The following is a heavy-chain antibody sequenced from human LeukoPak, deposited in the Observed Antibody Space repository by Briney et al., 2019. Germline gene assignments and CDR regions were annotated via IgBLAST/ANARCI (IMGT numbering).Heavy chain of an antibody. CDR3: ARVNSWGQGYYFDY. CDR1: GYTFTGYY. V-gene: IGHV1-2*02. J-gene: IGHJ4*02. Sequence: ASVKVSCKASGYTFTGYYMHWVRQAPGQGLEWMGWINPNSGGTNYAQKFQGRVTMTRDTSISTAYMELSRLRSDDTAVYYCARVNSWGQGYYFDYWGQGTLVTVSS. CDR2: INPNSGGT. D-gene: IGHD6-13*01.